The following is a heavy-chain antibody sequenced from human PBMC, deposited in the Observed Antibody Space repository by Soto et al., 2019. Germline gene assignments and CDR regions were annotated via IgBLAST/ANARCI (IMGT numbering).Heavy chain of an antibody. CDR2: ISESGGST. J-gene: IGHJ4*02. CDR3: AKRSPSSSGWYSPIFDY. V-gene: IGHV3-23*01. Sequence: GGSLRLSCAASGFSFSDYAMSWVRQAPGKGLEWVSVISESGGSTHYADSVRGRFTVSRDNSKNSLSLRMNSLRDEDTAVYFCAKRSPSSSGWYSPIFDYWGQGALVTVSS. CDR1: GFSFSDYA. D-gene: IGHD6-13*01.